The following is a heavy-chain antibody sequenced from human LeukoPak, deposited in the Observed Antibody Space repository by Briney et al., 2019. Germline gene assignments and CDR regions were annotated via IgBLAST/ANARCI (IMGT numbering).Heavy chain of an antibody. Sequence: GGSLRLSCAASGLTFSSSSMNWVGHAPGKGREWVSSISSSRGYIHYTASVKGRFTISRDKAKNSLYLQMSSLRVEDTAVYYCAGINDYGDPAGAFDICGQGAMVTVSS. CDR3: AGINDYGDPAGAFDI. CDR2: ISSSRGYI. V-gene: IGHV3-21*01. D-gene: IGHD4-17*01. J-gene: IGHJ3*02. CDR1: GLTFSSSS.